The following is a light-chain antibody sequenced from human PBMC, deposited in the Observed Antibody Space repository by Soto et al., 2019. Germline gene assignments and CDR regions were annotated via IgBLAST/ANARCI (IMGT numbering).Light chain of an antibody. CDR2: GAS. CDR1: QSVSNN. CDR3: QPYNNWWT. J-gene: IGKJ1*01. V-gene: IGKV3-15*01. Sequence: EIVMTQSPATLSVSPGERATLSCRASQSVSNNLAWYQKKPGQAPRLLIYGASTRATGIPARFSGSGSGTEFTLNISSLQSEDFAVYYCQPYNNWWTFGQGTKVEIK.